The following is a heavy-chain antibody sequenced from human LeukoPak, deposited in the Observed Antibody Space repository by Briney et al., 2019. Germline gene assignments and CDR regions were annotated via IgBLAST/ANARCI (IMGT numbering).Heavy chain of an antibody. CDR1: GGSISSGDYY. J-gene: IGHJ3*02. Sequence: PSETLSLTCTVSGGSISSGDYYWSWIRQPPGKGLEWIGYIYYSGSTYYNPSLKSRVTISVDTSKNQFSLKLSSVTAADTAVYYCARGGRVGYSYEAYAFDIWGQGTMVTVSS. D-gene: IGHD5-18*01. CDR3: ARGGRVGYSYEAYAFDI. CDR2: IYYSGST. V-gene: IGHV4-30-4*02.